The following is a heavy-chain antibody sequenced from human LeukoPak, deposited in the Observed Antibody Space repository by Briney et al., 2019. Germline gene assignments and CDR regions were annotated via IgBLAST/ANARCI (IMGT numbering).Heavy chain of an antibody. D-gene: IGHD2-15*01. CDR1: GGSISSYY. J-gene: IGHJ4*02. CDR3: ARVGSDCSGGSCYSNFDY. V-gene: IGHV4-4*07. Sequence: PSETLSLTCTVSGGSISSYYWSWIRQPAGKGLEWIGRIYTSGSTNYNPSLKSRVTMSVDTSKNQFSLQLSSVTAADTAVYYCARVGSDCSGGSCYSNFDYWGQGTLVTVSS. CDR2: IYTSGST.